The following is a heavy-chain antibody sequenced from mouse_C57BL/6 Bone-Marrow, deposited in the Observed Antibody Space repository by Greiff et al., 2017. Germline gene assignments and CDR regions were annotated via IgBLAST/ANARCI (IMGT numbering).Heavy chain of an antibody. J-gene: IGHJ2*01. CDR2: IYPRSGNT. CDR3: ARSMGGYFDY. V-gene: IGHV1-81*01. CDR1: GYTFTSYG. Sequence: VQLQQSGAELARPGASVKLSCTASGYTFTSYGISWVKQRTGQGLEWIGEIYPRSGNTYYNEKFKGKATLTADKSSSTADMELRSLTSEDSAVYFCARSMGGYFDYWGQGTTLTVSS.